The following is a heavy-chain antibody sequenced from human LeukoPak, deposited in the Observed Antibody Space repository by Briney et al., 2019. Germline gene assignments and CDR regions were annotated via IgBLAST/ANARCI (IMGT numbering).Heavy chain of an antibody. CDR2: ISGSSDII. CDR3: ATASEQWLGYFDY. J-gene: IGHJ4*02. CDR1: GFTFSTYG. D-gene: IGHD6-19*01. V-gene: IGHV3-48*04. Sequence: GGSLRLSCAVSGFTFSTYGMNWVRQAPGKGLEWVSYISGSSDIIHYTDSVKGRFTISRDNAKNSLYLQMNSLRAEDTAVYYCATASEQWLGYFDYWGQGTLVTVSS.